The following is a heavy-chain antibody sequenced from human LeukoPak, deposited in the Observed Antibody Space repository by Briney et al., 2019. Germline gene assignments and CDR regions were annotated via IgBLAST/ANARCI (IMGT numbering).Heavy chain of an antibody. Sequence: PSETLSLTCTVSGGSISADYWIWIRQPAGKGLEYIGRYYPNGNTNYNPSLQSRVTMSVDTSKNQFSLELRSVTAADTAVYYCAKATYRGYSGDNLHHFYYYYMDVWGKGTTVAVSS. CDR2: YYPNGNT. V-gene: IGHV4-4*07. J-gene: IGHJ6*03. D-gene: IGHD5-12*01. CDR1: GGSISADY. CDR3: AKATYRGYSGDNLHHFYYYYMDV.